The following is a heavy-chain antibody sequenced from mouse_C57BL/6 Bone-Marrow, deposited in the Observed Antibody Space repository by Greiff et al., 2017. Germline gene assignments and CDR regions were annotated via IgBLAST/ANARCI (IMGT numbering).Heavy chain of an antibody. CDR1: GFTFSDYG. V-gene: IGHV5-17*01. CDR3: GRGGLDWAMDY. D-gene: IGHD2-4*01. Sequence: EVKLMESGGGLVKPGGSLKLSCAASGFTFSDYGMHWVRQAPEKGLEWVAYISSGSSTIYYAATVKGRFTISRDTAKNTLFLQMTRLRSEDTAKYYGGRGGLDWAMDYWGQGTSVTVST. CDR2: ISSGSSTI. J-gene: IGHJ4*01.